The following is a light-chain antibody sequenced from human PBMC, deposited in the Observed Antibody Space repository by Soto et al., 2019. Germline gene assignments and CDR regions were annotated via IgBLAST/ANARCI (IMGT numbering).Light chain of an antibody. Sequence: DIQMTQSPSTLSASVGDRVTITCRASQSISSWLAWYQQKPGKAPNLLIYMASTLESWVPSRFSGSGSGTEFTLTITSLQPDDFATYYCQQYNVYSPTFGQGTKV. CDR3: QQYNVYSPT. CDR1: QSISSW. J-gene: IGKJ1*01. V-gene: IGKV1-5*03. CDR2: MAS.